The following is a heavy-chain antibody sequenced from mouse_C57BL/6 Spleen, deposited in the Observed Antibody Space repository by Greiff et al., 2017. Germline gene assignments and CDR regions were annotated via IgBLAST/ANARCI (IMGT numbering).Heavy chain of an antibody. Sequence: VQLKESGPELVKPGASVKISCKASGYAFSSSWMNWVKQRPGKGLEWIGRIYPGDGDTNYNGKFKGKATLTADKSSSTAYMQLSSLTSEDSAVYFCATYGYDGHYYAMDYWGQGTSVTVSS. CDR3: ATYGYDGHYYAMDY. D-gene: IGHD2-2*01. CDR1: GYAFSSSW. J-gene: IGHJ4*01. CDR2: IYPGDGDT. V-gene: IGHV1-82*01.